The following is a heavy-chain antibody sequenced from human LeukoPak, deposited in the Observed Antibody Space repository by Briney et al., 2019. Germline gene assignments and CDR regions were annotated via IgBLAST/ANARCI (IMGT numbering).Heavy chain of an antibody. CDR1: GGSFSGYY. Sequence: SETLSLTCAVYGGSFSGYYWSWIRQPPGKGLERIGEINHSGSTNYNPSLKSRVTISVDTSKNQFSLKLSSVTAADTAVYYCARVGVKYGSGRYQSYYMDVWGRGTTVTVSS. J-gene: IGHJ6*03. V-gene: IGHV4-34*01. CDR3: ARVGVKYGSGRYQSYYMDV. CDR2: INHSGST. D-gene: IGHD3-10*01.